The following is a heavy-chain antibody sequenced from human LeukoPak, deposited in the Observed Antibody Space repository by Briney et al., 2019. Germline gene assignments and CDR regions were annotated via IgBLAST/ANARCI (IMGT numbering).Heavy chain of an antibody. CDR1: GGTFSSYA. J-gene: IGHJ6*03. CDR2: IIPIFGTA. D-gene: IGHD2-21*02. CDR3: ARGDCGGDCHSTVYYYYFYMDV. V-gene: IGHV1-69*06. Sequence: SVKVSCKASGGTFSSYAISWVRQAPGQGLEWMGGIIPIFGTANYAQKFQGRVTITADKSTSTAYMELSSLRSEDTAVYYYARGDCGGDCHSTVYYYYFYMDVWGKGTTVTVSS.